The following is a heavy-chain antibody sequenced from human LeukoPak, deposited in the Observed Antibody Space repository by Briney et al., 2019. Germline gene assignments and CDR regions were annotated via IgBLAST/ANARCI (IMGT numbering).Heavy chain of an antibody. Sequence: GGSLRLSCAASGLTLSSHWMHWVRQVPGKGLVWVSRISSDGSRTSYADSVKGRFTISRDNAKNTLYLQMNSLRAEDTAVYYCTTTMSSEPYYWGQGTLVTVSS. CDR1: GLTLSSHW. J-gene: IGHJ4*02. D-gene: IGHD3-22*01. V-gene: IGHV3-74*01. CDR3: TTTMSSEPYY. CDR2: ISSDGSRT.